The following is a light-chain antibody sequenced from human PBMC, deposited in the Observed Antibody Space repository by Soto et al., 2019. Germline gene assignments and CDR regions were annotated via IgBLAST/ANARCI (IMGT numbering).Light chain of an antibody. CDR3: SSYTTSSTLDVV. CDR1: SSDVGGYNY. CDR2: DVS. J-gene: IGLJ2*01. V-gene: IGLV2-14*01. Sequence: QSALTQPASVSGSPGQSITISCTGTSSDVGGYNYVSWYQQHPGKAPKVIIYDVSNRPSGVSSRFSGSKSGNTASLTISGLQAEDEADYYCSSYTTSSTLDVVFGGGTQLTVL.